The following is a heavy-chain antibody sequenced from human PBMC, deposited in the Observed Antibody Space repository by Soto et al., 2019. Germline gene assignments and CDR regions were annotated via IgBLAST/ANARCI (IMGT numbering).Heavy chain of an antibody. J-gene: IGHJ6*02. V-gene: IGHV4-59*08. CDR2: IYYSGST. CDR3: ARHVPYCSDTSHCAYGMDV. D-gene: IGHD2-2*01. CDR1: GGSISSYY. Sequence: QVQLQESGPGLVKPSETLSLTCTVSGGSISSYYWSWIRQPPGKGLEWIGYIYYSGSTNYNPSLQTRVTISVDTSKTQFSLKLSSVTDPDTAVYYCARHVPYCSDTSHCAYGMDVWGQGTTVTVSS.